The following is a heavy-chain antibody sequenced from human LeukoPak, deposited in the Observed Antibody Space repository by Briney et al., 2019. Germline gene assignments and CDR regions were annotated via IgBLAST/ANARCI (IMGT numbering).Heavy chain of an antibody. D-gene: IGHD3-10*01. J-gene: IGHJ4*02. CDR2: INAGNGNT. V-gene: IGHV1-3*01. Sequence: GASVKVSCKASGYTFTSCAMHWVRQAPGQRLEWMGWINAGNGNTKYSQKFQGRVTITRDTSASIAYMELSSLRSEDTAVYYCARALPLGRFGELVVYWGQGTLVTVSS. CDR3: ARALPLGRFGELVVY. CDR1: GYTFTSCA.